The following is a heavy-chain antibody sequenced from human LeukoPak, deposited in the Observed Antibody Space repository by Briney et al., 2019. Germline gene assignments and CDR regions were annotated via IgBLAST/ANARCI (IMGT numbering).Heavy chain of an antibody. J-gene: IGHJ5*02. CDR3: AKDSGCWTYNWFDP. CDR2: ISGSGTST. Sequence: GGSLRLSCAASGFTFSNYAMDWVRQAPGKGLEWVSAISGSGTSTYYADSVKGRFTISRDNSKDTLYLQMNSLRDEDTAVYYCAKDSGCWTYNWFDPWGQGTLVTVSS. D-gene: IGHD6-13*01. CDR1: GFTFSNYA. V-gene: IGHV3-23*01.